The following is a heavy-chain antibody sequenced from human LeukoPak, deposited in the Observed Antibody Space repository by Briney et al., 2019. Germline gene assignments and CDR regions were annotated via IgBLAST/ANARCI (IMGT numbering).Heavy chain of an antibody. D-gene: IGHD3-22*01. CDR3: AKDGFYSDSSGYNDY. Sequence: PGGSLRLSCAASGFTFSSYAMSWVRQAPGKGLEWVSIISGSGGRTYYADSVKGRFTISRDNSKNTLYLQMNSLRAEDTAVYYCAKDGFYSDSSGYNDYWGQGTLVTVSS. V-gene: IGHV3-23*01. CDR2: ISGSGGRT. CDR1: GFTFSSYA. J-gene: IGHJ4*02.